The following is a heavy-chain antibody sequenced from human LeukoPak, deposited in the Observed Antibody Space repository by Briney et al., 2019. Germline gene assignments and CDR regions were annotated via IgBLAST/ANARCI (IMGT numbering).Heavy chain of an antibody. CDR3: APRGDIEHSYVYGKWFDP. CDR1: GGSFSAYY. Sequence: SETLSLTCAVYGGSFSAYYWTWIRQPPGKGLEWIGEINHSGSSNYNSSLRSRGTISVETSYKQFSLRLSSVTAADTAVYYCAPRGDIEHSYVYGKWFDPWGQGTRVTVSS. V-gene: IGHV4-34*01. D-gene: IGHD5-18*01. CDR2: INHSGSS. J-gene: IGHJ5*02.